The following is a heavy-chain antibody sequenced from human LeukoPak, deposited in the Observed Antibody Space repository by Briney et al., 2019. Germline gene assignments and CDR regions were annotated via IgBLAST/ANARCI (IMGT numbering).Heavy chain of an antibody. J-gene: IGHJ4*02. Sequence: TGGSLRLSCDASGFTFSNYAMSWVRQGPGKGLEWVANIKHDGSDKYNVDSVRGRFTISRDDAKNSLYLQMNSLRVEDTAVYYCARGATSYDYWGQGTLVTVSS. CDR3: ARGATSYDY. CDR1: GFTFSNYA. V-gene: IGHV3-7*04. CDR2: IKHDGSDK.